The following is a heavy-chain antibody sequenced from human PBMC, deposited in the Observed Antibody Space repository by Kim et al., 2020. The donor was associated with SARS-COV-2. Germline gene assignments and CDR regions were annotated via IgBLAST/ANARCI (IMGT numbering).Heavy chain of an antibody. CDR1: GFTFSSYS. V-gene: IGHV3-48*02. D-gene: IGHD6-19*01. Sequence: GGSLRLSCAASGFTFSSYSMNWVRQAPGKGLEWVSYISSSSSTIYYADSVKGRFTISRDNAKNSLYLQMNSLRDEDTAVYYCARGRRGIAVAGTLDYWGQGTLVTVSS. J-gene: IGHJ4*02. CDR3: ARGRRGIAVAGTLDY. CDR2: ISSSSSTI.